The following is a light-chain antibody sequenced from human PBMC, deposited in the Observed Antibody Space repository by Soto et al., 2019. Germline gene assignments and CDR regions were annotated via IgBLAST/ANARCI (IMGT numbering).Light chain of an antibody. Sequence: DVQLTQSPSTLPASVGDRVAITCQATQNIFNYLNWFQQRPGKTPQLLISDASHLEPGVPSRFSGQRSGTDFTLNISDLQPEDFATYFCQQYEDLPLTFGGGTRVEV. CDR2: DAS. CDR3: QQYEDLPLT. J-gene: IGKJ4*01. V-gene: IGKV1-33*01. CDR1: QNIFNY.